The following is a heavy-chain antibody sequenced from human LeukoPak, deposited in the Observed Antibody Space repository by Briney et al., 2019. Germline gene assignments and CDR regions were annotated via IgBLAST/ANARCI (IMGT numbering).Heavy chain of an antibody. Sequence: SETLSLTCSVSYYAISSGYYWAWIRQPPGKGLEWIGSIYHSGNTYYNSSLKSRVTISVDTSKNQFSLKLSSVTAADTAVYYCARGAAAAGDDYWGQGTLVTVSS. CDR3: ARGAAAAGDDY. D-gene: IGHD6-13*01. V-gene: IGHV4-38-2*02. CDR2: IYHSGNT. CDR1: YYAISSGYY. J-gene: IGHJ4*02.